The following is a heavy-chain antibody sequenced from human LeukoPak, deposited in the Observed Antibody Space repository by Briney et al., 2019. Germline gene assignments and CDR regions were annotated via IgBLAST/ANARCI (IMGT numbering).Heavy chain of an antibody. CDR3: ARDSWSGYCPQY. CDR1: GYTFTSYG. Sequence: ASVKVSCKASGYTFTSYGIRWVRQAPGQGLEWMGWISAYNGNTNYAQKLQGRVTMTTDTSTSTAYMELRSLRSDDTAVYYCARDSWSGYCPQYWGQGTLVTVSS. J-gene: IGHJ4*02. D-gene: IGHD3-3*01. CDR2: ISAYNGNT. V-gene: IGHV1-18*01.